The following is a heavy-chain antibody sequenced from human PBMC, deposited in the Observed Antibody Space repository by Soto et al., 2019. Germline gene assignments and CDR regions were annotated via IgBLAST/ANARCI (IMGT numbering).Heavy chain of an antibody. CDR1: GYTFINFD. CDR3: ARMASAGALNWFDP. Sequence: ASVKVSCKASGYTFINFDISWVRQAAGQGLEWLGWMNPGSGKTGYASKFQGRVAMTRDASTGTSHLELSSLTSDDTAVYYCARMASAGALNWFDPWGQGTLVTVSS. J-gene: IGHJ5*02. V-gene: IGHV1-8*02. D-gene: IGHD6-13*01. CDR2: MNPGSGKT.